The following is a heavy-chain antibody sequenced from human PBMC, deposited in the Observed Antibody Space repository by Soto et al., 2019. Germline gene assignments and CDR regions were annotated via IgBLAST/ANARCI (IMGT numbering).Heavy chain of an antibody. Sequence: GGSLRLSCAASGFTFSSYAMSWVRQAPGKGLEWVSAISGSGGSTYYAESVKGRFTISRDNSKNTLDLQMNSLRAEHTAVYYRAKDPRGSGSYYFDYWGQGALVTVSS. J-gene: IGHJ4*02. D-gene: IGHD1-26*01. CDR3: AKDPRGSGSYYFDY. V-gene: IGHV3-23*01. CDR1: GFTFSSYA. CDR2: ISGSGGST.